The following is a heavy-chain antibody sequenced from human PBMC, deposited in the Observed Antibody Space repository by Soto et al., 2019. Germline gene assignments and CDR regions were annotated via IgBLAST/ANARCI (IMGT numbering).Heavy chain of an antibody. CDR3: AKDVYCCGGSCSFDP. J-gene: IGHJ5*02. V-gene: IGHV3-23*01. D-gene: IGHD2-15*01. Sequence: EVQLLESGGGLVQPGGSLRLSCAASGFTFSSYAMSWVRQAPGKGLEWVSAISGSGGSTYYADSVKGRFTISRDNSKNMLYLQMNSLRAEDTAVYYCAKDVYCCGGSCSFDPWGQGTLVTVSS. CDR1: GFTFSSYA. CDR2: ISGSGGST.